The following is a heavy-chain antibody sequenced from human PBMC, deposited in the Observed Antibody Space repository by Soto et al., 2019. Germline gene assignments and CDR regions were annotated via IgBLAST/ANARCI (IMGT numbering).Heavy chain of an antibody. CDR3: AKLSAAMRGLLDY. CDR1: GFTFSSYA. V-gene: IGHV3-23*01. J-gene: IGHJ4*02. CDR2: ISGSGGST. Sequence: EVQLLESGGGLVQPGGSLRLSCAASGFTFSSYAMSWVRQAPGKGLEWVSAISGSGGSTYYADSVKGRFTISRDNSKNTLYLQINSLRAEDTGVYYCAKLSAAMRGLLDYWGQGPLVTVSS. D-gene: IGHD5-18*01.